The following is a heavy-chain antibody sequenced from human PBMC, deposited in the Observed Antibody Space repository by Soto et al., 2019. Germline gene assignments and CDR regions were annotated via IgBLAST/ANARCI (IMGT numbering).Heavy chain of an antibody. CDR2: ISGSGGST. CDR1: GFTFSSYA. V-gene: IGHV3-23*01. J-gene: IGHJ6*02. CDR3: AKDHRFGEVYYYYSMDV. D-gene: IGHD3-10*01. Sequence: GGSLRLSCAASGFTFSSYAMSWVRQAPGKGLEWVSAISGSGGSTYYADSVKGRFTISRDNSKNTLYLQMNSLRAEDTAVYYCAKDHRFGEVYYYYSMDVWGQGTTVTVSS.